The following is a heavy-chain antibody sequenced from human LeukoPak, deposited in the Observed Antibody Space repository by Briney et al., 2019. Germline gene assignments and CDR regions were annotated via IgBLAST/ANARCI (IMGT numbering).Heavy chain of an antibody. CDR1: GFTFSSYW. D-gene: IGHD2-21*01. CDR2: INSDGSST. V-gene: IGHV3-74*01. J-gene: IGHJ4*02. CDR3: ARETIDCGGDCYDY. Sequence: GGSLRLSCAASGFTFSSYWMHWVRQAPGKGLVWVSRINSDGSSTSYADSVKGRFTISRDNAKNTLYLQMNSLRAEDTAVYYCARETIDCGGDCYDYWGQGTLATVSS.